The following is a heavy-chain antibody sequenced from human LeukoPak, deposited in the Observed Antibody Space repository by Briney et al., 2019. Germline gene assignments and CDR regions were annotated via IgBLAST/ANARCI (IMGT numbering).Heavy chain of an antibody. CDR2: IYHSGST. J-gene: IGHJ4*02. V-gene: IGHV4-38-2*02. CDR3: ARDPYCSGTSCYPFDY. D-gene: IGHD2-2*01. Sequence: PAETLTLTCAVSGYSISSGHYWGWLRQRPGKGLELIGCIYHSGSTYYNPSLKSRVTISVDTSKNQFSLKLSSVTAADTAVYYCARDPYCSGTSCYPFDYWGQGTLVTVSS. CDR1: GYSISSGHY.